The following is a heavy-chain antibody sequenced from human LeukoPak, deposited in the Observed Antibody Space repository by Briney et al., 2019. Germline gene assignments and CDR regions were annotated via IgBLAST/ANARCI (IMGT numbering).Heavy chain of an antibody. J-gene: IGHJ6*02. CDR3: ARGMVRGVILDYYYGMDV. CDR1: GGTFSSYA. V-gene: IGHV1-69*13. D-gene: IGHD3-10*01. Sequence: ASVKVSCKASGGTFSSYAISWVRQAPGQGLEWMGGIIPIFGTANYAQKFQGRVTITADESTSTAYMELSSLRSEDTAVYYCARGMVRGVILDYYYGMDVWGQGTTVTVSS. CDR2: IIPIFGTA.